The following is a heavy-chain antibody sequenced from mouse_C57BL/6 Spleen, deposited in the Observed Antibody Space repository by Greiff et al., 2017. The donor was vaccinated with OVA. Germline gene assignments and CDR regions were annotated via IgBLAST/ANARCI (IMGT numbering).Heavy chain of an antibody. Sequence: VQLQQPGAELVRPGSSVKLSCKASGYTFTSYWMDWVKQRPGQGLEWIGNIYPSDSETHYNQKFKDKATLTVDKSSSTAYMQLSRLTSEDSAVNYCARGGYDPFAYWGQGTLVTVSA. V-gene: IGHV1-61*01. CDR2: IYPSDSET. CDR3: ARGGYDPFAY. D-gene: IGHD2-3*01. CDR1: GYTFTSYW. J-gene: IGHJ3*01.